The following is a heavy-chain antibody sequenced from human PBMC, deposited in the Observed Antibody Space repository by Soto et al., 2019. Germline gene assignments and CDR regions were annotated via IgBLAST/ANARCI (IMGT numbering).Heavy chain of an antibody. Sequence: SETLSLTCTVSGAFISSYYWSWIRQPPGKGLEWIGSINYSGSTSYNPSLRSRVTISVYTSQNQFSLELISVTAADTAVYYCARGTRQAAAGRFDYWGQGNLVTVSS. V-gene: IGHV4-59*01. CDR3: ARGTRQAAAGRFDY. J-gene: IGHJ4*02. CDR2: INYSGST. D-gene: IGHD6-13*01. CDR1: GAFISSYY.